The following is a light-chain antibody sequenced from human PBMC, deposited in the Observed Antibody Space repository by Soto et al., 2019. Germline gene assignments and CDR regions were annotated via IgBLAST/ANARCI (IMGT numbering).Light chain of an antibody. CDR2: DAS. Sequence: EIVLTQSPATLSLSPGERATLSCRASQSISSYLAWYQQKPGQATRLLIYDASNRATGIPPRFSGSASGTDFTLTIRSLEPEDCSVYYCQQRSNWPPITFGQVTRLEIK. CDR1: QSISSY. V-gene: IGKV3-11*01. CDR3: QQRSNWPPIT. J-gene: IGKJ5*01.